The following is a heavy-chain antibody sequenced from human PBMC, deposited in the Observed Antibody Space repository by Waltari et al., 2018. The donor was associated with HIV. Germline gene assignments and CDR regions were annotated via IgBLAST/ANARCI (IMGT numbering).Heavy chain of an antibody. J-gene: IGHJ4*02. CDR3: ARLGAARGSEALDY. Sequence: EVQLVQSGAEVKKPGESLKISCKGSGYSFYGYWIGWVRQMPGKGLGWMGIVYPDDSRTRYSPSFQGQVTMSADKSINTAYLQWSSLKASDTAIYYCARLGAARGSEALDYWGRGTPVTVSS. CDR1: GYSFYGYW. CDR2: VYPDDSRT. V-gene: IGHV5-51*03. D-gene: IGHD6-13*01.